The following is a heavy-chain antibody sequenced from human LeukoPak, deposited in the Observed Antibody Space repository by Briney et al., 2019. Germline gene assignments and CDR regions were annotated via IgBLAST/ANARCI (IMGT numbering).Heavy chain of an antibody. Sequence: SETLSLTCTVSGVSVSSGSYYWSWIRQPPGKGLEWIGYIYYDGSTNYNPSLKSRVTISVDTSKNQFSLNLSSVTAADTAVYYCARGAVAGKMSWFDPWGQGTLVTVSS. CDR1: GVSVSSGSYY. V-gene: IGHV4-61*01. D-gene: IGHD6-19*01. CDR2: IYYDGST. J-gene: IGHJ5*02. CDR3: ARGAVAGKMSWFDP.